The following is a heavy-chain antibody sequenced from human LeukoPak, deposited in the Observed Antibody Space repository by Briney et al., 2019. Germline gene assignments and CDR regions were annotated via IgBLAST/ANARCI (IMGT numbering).Heavy chain of an antibody. CDR2: ISAYNGNT. CDR3: ARVMGYGAVAGNFDY. J-gene: IGHJ4*02. Sequence: ASVKVSCKASGYTFTSYGISWVRQAPGQGLEWMGWISAYNGNTNYAQKLQGRVTMTTDTSTSTAYMELSSLRSEDTAVYYCARVMGYGAVAGNFDYWGQGTLVTVSS. D-gene: IGHD6-19*01. V-gene: IGHV1-18*01. CDR1: GYTFTSYG.